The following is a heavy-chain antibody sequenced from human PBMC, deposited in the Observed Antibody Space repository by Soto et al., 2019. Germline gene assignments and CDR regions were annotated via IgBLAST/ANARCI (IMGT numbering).Heavy chain of an antibody. J-gene: IGHJ3*02. CDR2: IWYDGCNI. CDR1: GFTFSSYG. V-gene: IGHV3-33*01. Sequence: PGGSLRLSCAASGFTFSSYGMHWVRQAPGKGLEWVAVIWYDGCNIYYADSVKGRFTISRDNSKNTLYLQMNSLRAEDTAVYYCASTYSSGWYYAFDIWGQGTMVTVSS. D-gene: IGHD6-19*01. CDR3: ASTYSSGWYYAFDI.